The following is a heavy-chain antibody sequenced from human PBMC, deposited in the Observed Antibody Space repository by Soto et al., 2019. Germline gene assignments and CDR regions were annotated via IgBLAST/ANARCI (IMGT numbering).Heavy chain of an antibody. V-gene: IGHV4-31*03. J-gene: IGHJ5*02. CDR2: IFYIGST. CDR1: GGSISSGGYY. Sequence: QVQLQESGPGLVKPSQTLSLTCTVSGGSISSGGYYWNRIRQHPGKGLEWIGYIFYIGSTYYNPSLKSRVTMSVDTSKNQFSLKLNSVTASDTAVFYCAGKVFPWGQGTVVTVSS. D-gene: IGHD2-8*01. CDR3: AGKVFP.